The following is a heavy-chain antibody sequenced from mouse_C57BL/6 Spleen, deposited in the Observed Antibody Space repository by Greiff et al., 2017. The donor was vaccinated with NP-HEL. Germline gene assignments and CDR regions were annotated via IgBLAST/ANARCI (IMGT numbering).Heavy chain of an antibody. CDR1: GYSITSGYY. V-gene: IGHV3-6*01. CDR3: ARGEPEGFAY. Sequence: VEESGPGLVKPSQSLSLTCSVTGYSITSGYYWNWIRQFPGNKLEWMGYISYDGSNNYNPSLKNRISITRDTSKNQFFLKLNSVTTEDTATYYCARGEPEGFAYWGQGTLVTVSA. J-gene: IGHJ3*01. CDR2: ISYDGSN.